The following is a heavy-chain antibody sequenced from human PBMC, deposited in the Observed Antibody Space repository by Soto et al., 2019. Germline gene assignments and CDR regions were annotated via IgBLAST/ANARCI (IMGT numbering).Heavy chain of an antibody. CDR1: GGSFSGYY. Sequence: QVQLQQWGAGLLKPSETLSLTCAVYGGSFSGYYWSWIRQPPGKGLEWIGEINHSGSTNYNPSLKRGVAIEIDTSKNQFSWKVRSVTAAGTAVYSGGGGAGYDILAGYYIDYWGQGTLVTVSS. J-gene: IGHJ4*02. V-gene: IGHV4-34*01. CDR2: INHSGST. D-gene: IGHD3-9*01. CDR3: GGGAGYDILAGYYIDY.